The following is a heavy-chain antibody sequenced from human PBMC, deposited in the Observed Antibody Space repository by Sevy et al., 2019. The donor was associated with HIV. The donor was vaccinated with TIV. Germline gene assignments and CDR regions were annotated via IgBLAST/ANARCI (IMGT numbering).Heavy chain of an antibody. J-gene: IGHJ4*02. D-gene: IGHD3-3*01. CDR1: GGSISSYY. Sequence: SETLSLTCTASGGSISSYYWSWIRQPPGKGLEWIGYIYYSGSTNYNPSLMSRVTITVDTSKNQFPLRLSTVTAADTAVYYCARHPGDFWSGFIFDYWGQGTLVTVSS. V-gene: IGHV4-59*08. CDR2: IYYSGST. CDR3: ARHPGDFWSGFIFDY.